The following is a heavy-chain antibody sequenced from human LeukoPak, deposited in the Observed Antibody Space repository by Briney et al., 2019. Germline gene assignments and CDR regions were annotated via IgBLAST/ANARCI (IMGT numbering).Heavy chain of an antibody. V-gene: IGHV4-4*08. CDR3: AREDWGNLDF. J-gene: IGHJ4*02. D-gene: IGHD3-16*01. CDR2: IQTSGNT. Sequence: SVTLSLTCSVSGGSISRYNWGWIRQPPGKGREWIGYIQTSGNTHYNPSLKSRVTISVDTSKNHFPLKLRSVTAADTAVYYCAREDWGNLDFWGQGTLVTVSS. CDR1: GGSISRYN.